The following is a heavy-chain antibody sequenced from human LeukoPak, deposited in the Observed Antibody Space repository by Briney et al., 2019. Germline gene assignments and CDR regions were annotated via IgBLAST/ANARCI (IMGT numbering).Heavy chain of an antibody. CDR1: GYSISSGYY. CDR2: IYHGGRT. D-gene: IGHD6-19*01. Sequence: PETLSLTCTVSGYSISSGYYWGWIRQTPGKGLEWIGYIYHGGRTDYNPSLKSRVTISVDTSKNQFSLKLSSVTAADTAVYYCARDKSSSGWYERYYYYMDVWGKGTTVTVSS. J-gene: IGHJ6*03. CDR3: ARDKSSSGWYERYYYYMDV. V-gene: IGHV4-38-2*02.